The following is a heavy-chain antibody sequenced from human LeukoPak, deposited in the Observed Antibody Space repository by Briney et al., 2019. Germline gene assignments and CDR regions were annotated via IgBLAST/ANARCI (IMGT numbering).Heavy chain of an antibody. Sequence: PGGSLRLSCTASGLPFSTYAMNWVRQAPGKGLEWVSGISGSGGSTCYADSVKGRFTISRDNSKNTLYLQMNSLRADDTAVYYCAKADFCRGGTCYDFDYWGQGTLITVSS. V-gene: IGHV3-23*01. CDR2: ISGSGGST. CDR1: GLPFSTYA. CDR3: AKADFCRGGTCYDFDY. J-gene: IGHJ4*02. D-gene: IGHD2-15*01.